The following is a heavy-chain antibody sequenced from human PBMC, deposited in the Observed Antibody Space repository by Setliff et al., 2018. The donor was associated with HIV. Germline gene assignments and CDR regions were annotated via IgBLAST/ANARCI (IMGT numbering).Heavy chain of an antibody. CDR3: VRDDNYFDTTGYYPYFDY. CDR1: GYNFISVG. CDR2: IAGHNGDT. J-gene: IGHJ4*02. Sequence: ASVKVSCKTSGYNFISVGISWVRQAPGQGLEWMGWIAGHNGDTKYDQMLQGRVTVAADISTSTVYMELRSLRSDDTAMYYCVRDDNYFDTTGYYPYFDYWRQGTQVTVSS. D-gene: IGHD3-22*01. V-gene: IGHV1-18*01.